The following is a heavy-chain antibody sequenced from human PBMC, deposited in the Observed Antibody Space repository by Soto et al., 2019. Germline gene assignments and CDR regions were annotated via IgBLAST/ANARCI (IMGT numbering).Heavy chain of an antibody. CDR3: ARGSLAARPPAAAGTVSARFDY. J-gene: IGHJ4*02. Sequence: SETLSLTCAVYGGSFSGYYWSWIRQPPGKGLEWIGEINHSGSTNYNPSLKSRVTISVDTSKNQFSLKLSSVTAADTAVYYCARGSLAARPPAAAGTVSARFDYWGQGTLVTVSS. CDR2: INHSGST. V-gene: IGHV4-34*01. CDR1: GGSFSGYY. D-gene: IGHD6-13*01.